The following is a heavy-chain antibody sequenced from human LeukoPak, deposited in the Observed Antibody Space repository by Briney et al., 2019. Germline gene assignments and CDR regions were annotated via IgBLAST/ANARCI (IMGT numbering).Heavy chain of an antibody. CDR1: GGTFSNYA. J-gene: IGHJ6*03. CDR2: IIPIFDTT. V-gene: IGHV1-69*06. CDR3: ARDGRYFDWSPSYYYYYYMDV. D-gene: IGHD3-9*01. Sequence: SVKVSCKASGGTFSNYAISWVRQAPGQGLEWMGGIIPIFDTTNYAQKFQGRLTITADISTSTVYMELSSLRSEDTAVYYCARDGRYFDWSPSYYYYYYMDVWGKGTTVTVSS.